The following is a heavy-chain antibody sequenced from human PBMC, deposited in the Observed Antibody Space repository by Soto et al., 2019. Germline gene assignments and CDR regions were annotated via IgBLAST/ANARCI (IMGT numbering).Heavy chain of an antibody. D-gene: IGHD6-13*01. CDR1: GYTLTELS. Sequence: QVQLVQSGAEVKKPGASVKVSCKVSGYTLTELSMHWVRQAPGKGLEWMGGFDPEDGETIYAQKFQGRVTMTEDTSTDTAYMELSSLRSEDTAVYYCAIPQGAAGTGDYWFDPWGQGTLVTVSS. J-gene: IGHJ5*02. CDR2: FDPEDGET. V-gene: IGHV1-24*01. CDR3: AIPQGAAGTGDYWFDP.